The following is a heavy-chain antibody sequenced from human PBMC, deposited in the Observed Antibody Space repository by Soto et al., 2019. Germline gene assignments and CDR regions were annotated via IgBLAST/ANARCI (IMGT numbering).Heavy chain of an antibody. J-gene: IGHJ6*02. Sequence: PSQTLSLTCAISGDSVSTNSAAWKWIRQSPSRGLEWLGRAYDYAVSAKSRITINPDTSKNQFSLKVYSVTAADTAVYFCVRDRDILVVYPDKRRHFFYYGLDVWGQGTTVTVSS. CDR1: GDSVSTNSAA. CDR2: AY. D-gene: IGHD2-2*01. CDR3: VRDRDILVVYPDKRRHFFYYGLDV. V-gene: IGHV6-1*01.